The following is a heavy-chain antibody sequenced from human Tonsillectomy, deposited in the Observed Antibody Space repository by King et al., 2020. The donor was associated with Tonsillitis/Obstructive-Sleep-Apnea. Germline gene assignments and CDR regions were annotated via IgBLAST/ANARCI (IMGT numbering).Heavy chain of an antibody. Sequence: VQLVESGAEVKKPGASVKVSCKASGYTFTSYYIHWVRQAPGQGLEWMGIINPSGGSTSYTQKFQGRVTMTRDTSTSTVYMELSSLRSEDTAVYYCARDGHQGTSRPWYYYYYYMDVWGKGTTVTVSS. CDR2: INPSGGST. CDR3: ARDGHQGTSRPWYYYYYYMDV. J-gene: IGHJ6*03. D-gene: IGHD6-6*01. V-gene: IGHV1-46*01. CDR1: GYTFTSYY.